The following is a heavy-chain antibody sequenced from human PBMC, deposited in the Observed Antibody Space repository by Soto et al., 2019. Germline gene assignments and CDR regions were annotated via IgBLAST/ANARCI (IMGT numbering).Heavy chain of an antibody. V-gene: IGHV1-69*01. Sequence: QVQLVQSGAEVKKPGSSVKVSCKASGGTFTNYAISWVRQSPGQGLEWMGGIIPIFGTANYAQKFQGSVTITADELTSTAYMELSSLRYEDTAVYYCASGGYSGRYYSAHYYGMDVWGQGTTVTVSS. CDR2: IIPIFGTA. J-gene: IGHJ6*02. D-gene: IGHD1-26*01. CDR1: GGTFTNYA. CDR3: ASGGYSGRYYSAHYYGMDV.